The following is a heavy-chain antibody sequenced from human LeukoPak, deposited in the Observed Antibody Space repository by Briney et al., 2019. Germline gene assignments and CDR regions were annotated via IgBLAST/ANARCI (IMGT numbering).Heavy chain of an antibody. D-gene: IGHD6-19*01. V-gene: IGHV3-21*01. J-gene: IGHJ6*02. CDR3: ARDLSTSGWYVGGMDV. CDR2: TTSSSSYI. Sequence: GGSLRLSCAASGFTFSGYSMNWVRQAPGKGLEWVSCTTSSSSYIHYADSVKGRFTISRDNAKNSLYLEMNSLRAEDTAVYYCARDLSTSGWYVGGMDVWGQGTTVTVSS. CDR1: GFTFSGYS.